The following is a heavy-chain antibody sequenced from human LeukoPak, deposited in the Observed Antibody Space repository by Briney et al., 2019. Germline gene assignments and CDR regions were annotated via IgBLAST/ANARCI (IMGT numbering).Heavy chain of an antibody. J-gene: IGHJ5*02. Sequence: PGGSLRLSCAASGLTVSKNYMSWVRQAPGKGLEWVSRISGSGGEIHYADSVKGRFTISRDNSKNTVYLQVNSLRDEDTAVLYCAKGGPFSTSSQKYFDPWGQGSLVIVS. CDR3: AKGGPFSTSSQKYFDP. CDR1: GLTVSKNY. CDR2: ISGSGGEI. V-gene: IGHV3-23*01. D-gene: IGHD6-6*01.